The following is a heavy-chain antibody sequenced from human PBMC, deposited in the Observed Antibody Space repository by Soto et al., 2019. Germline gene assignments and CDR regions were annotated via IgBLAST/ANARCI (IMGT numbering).Heavy chain of an antibody. CDR3: ARDTTRCSGGSCYSFDP. CDR1: GDSVSSNSAA. V-gene: IGHV6-1*01. Sequence: SQTLSLTCAISGDSVSSNSAAWNWIRQSPSRGLEWLGRTYYRSKWYNDYAVSVKSRITINPDTSKNQFSLQLNSVTPEDTAVYYCARDTTRCSGGSCYSFDPWGPGTLVTVSS. D-gene: IGHD2-15*01. J-gene: IGHJ5*02. CDR2: TYYRSKWYN.